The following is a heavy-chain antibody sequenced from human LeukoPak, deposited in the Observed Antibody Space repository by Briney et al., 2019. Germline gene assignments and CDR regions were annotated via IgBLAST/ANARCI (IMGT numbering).Heavy chain of an antibody. CDR3: AKDASPTVTTAYWYFDL. V-gene: IGHV3-30*18. J-gene: IGHJ2*01. Sequence: GRSLRLSCAASGFMFHDYAIHWVRQAPGKGLEWVAVISYDGTNKYYADSVKGRFTISRDNSKNTLYLQMNSLRAEDTAVYYCAKDASPTVTTAYWYFDLWGRGTLVTVSS. CDR2: ISYDGTNK. CDR1: GFMFHDYA. D-gene: IGHD4-17*01.